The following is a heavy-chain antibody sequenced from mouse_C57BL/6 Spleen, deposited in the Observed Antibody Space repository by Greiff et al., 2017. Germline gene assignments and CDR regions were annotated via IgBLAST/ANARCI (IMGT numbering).Heavy chain of an antibody. CDR1: GYTFTSYW. V-gene: IGHV1-64*01. CDR2: IHPNSGST. J-gene: IGHJ4*01. Sequence: QVQLQQPGAELVKPGASVKLSCKASGYTFTSYWMRWVKQRPGQGLEWIGMIHPNSGSTNYNEKFKSKATLTVDKSSSTAYMQLSSLTSEDSAVYYCARQGLRRGYYAMDYWGQGTSVTVSS. D-gene: IGHD2-4*01. CDR3: ARQGLRRGYYAMDY.